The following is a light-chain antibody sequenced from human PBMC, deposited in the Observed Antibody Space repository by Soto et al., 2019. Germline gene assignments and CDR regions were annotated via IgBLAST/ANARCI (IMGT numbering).Light chain of an antibody. CDR3: RQYDTFSGT. Sequence: IQMTQSPSTLSASLAHRVTLSCRASQSVSGYLAWYQQKPGQAPKLLIYDASGLPSGVPSRFSGSGSGTKFTLTIRSLQPDDFATYYCRQYDTFSGTFGQGTKVDIK. J-gene: IGKJ1*01. V-gene: IGKV1-5*01. CDR2: DAS. CDR1: QSVSGY.